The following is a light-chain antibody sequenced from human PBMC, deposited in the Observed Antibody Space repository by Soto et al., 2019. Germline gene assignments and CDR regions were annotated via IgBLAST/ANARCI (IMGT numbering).Light chain of an antibody. V-gene: IGKV3-20*01. J-gene: IGKJ4*01. CDR1: QSVSSSY. Sequence: EIVLTHSPGTLSLSPGERATLSCRASQSVSSSYLAWYQQKPGQAPRLLIYGASSRATGIADRFSGSGSGTDFSLTISRLEPEEFAVYYCQQYGSSPQPVGGGPKLEIK. CDR3: QQYGSSPQP. CDR2: GAS.